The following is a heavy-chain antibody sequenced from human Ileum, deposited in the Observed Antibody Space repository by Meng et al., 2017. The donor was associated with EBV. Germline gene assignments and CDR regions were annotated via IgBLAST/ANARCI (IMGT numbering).Heavy chain of an antibody. V-gene: IGHV3-74*01. CDR1: GFTFSSNW. J-gene: IGHJ4*02. Sequence: EVELVESGXGLVQPGGSVRLACAGSGFTFSSNWMHWVRQAPGKGLVWVSRIDGGGSSTSYADSVKGRFTISRDNAKNTLYLQVNSLRAEDTAVYYCARAEFSGPSLVYWGQGTLVTVSS. CDR2: IDGGGSST. CDR3: ARAEFSGPSLVY. D-gene: IGHD5-12*01.